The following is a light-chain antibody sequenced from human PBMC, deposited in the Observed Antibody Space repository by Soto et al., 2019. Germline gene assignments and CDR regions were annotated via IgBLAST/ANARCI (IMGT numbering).Light chain of an antibody. CDR3: SSFTGYSPPYV. V-gene: IGLV2-14*01. CDR2: EVS. Sequence: QSVLTQPASVSGSPGQSITISCTGTGSDVGGYKYVSWYQQHPGKAPKLMIYEVSNRPSGVSNRFSGSKSGNTASLTISGLQAEDEADYYCSSFTGYSPPYVFGSGTKVTVL. CDR1: GSDVGGYKY. J-gene: IGLJ1*01.